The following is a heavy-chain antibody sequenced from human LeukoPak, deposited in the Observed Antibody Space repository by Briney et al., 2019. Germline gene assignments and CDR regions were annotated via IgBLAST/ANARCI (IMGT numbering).Heavy chain of an antibody. V-gene: IGHV4-59*01. CDR2: LYYSGST. CDR1: GGSISNYY. CDR3: ARAGSGYSFDY. Sequence: SETLSLTCTVSGGSISNYYWSWIRQSPGKGLEWIGYLYYSGSTNYNPSLKSRVTISVDTSKNQFSLKLNSVTAADTAVYYCARAGSGYSFDYWGQGTLVTVSS. D-gene: IGHD3-22*01. J-gene: IGHJ4*02.